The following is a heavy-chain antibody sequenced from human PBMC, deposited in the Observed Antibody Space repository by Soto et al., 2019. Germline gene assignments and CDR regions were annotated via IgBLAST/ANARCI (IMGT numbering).Heavy chain of an antibody. CDR1: VVSISTTGVG. CDR2: IYWADDK. Sequence: QITLKESGPPLVKPTQPLTLTCTFSVVSISTTGVGVGWIRQPPGKALEGLAVIYWADDKGYSPSLKSRLTITKDTSKNQVVLTMTKMDPVDTATYYCARVLWFGESWGQGTLVTVSS. D-gene: IGHD3-10*01. V-gene: IGHV2-5*02. J-gene: IGHJ5*02. CDR3: ARVLWFGES.